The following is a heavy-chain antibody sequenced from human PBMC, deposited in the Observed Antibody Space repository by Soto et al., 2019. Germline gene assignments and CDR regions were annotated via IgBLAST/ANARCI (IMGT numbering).Heavy chain of an antibody. J-gene: IGHJ6*02. CDR1: GYTFTSSY. D-gene: IGHD3-10*01. V-gene: IGHV1-46*01. CDR2: INPSGGST. Sequence: ASVTVSCKASGYTFTSSYMHWVRQPPGQGLQWMGIINPSGGSTSYAQKFQGRVTMTRDTSTSTVYMELSSLRSEDMAVYYCARDLLLWFGELFRQTYYSYYGMDVCGQGTTATV. CDR3: ARDLLLWFGELFRQTYYSYYGMDV.